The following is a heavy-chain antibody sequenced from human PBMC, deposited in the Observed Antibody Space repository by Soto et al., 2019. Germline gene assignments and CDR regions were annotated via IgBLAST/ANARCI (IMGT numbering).Heavy chain of an antibody. J-gene: IGHJ4*02. V-gene: IGHV3-15*07. Sequence: EVQLVESGGGLVKPGGSLGLSCAASGLTFKNVWMHWVRQAPGKGLEWVGRIKSKADGETTDYTEPVKGRFTISRDDSKNTPYVQMNSLKTEATAVYYGNAYYDFCGGHTPLWGQGTLVTGSS. CDR2: IKSKADGETT. CDR1: GLTFKNVW. CDR3: NAYYDFCGGHTPL. D-gene: IGHD3-3*01.